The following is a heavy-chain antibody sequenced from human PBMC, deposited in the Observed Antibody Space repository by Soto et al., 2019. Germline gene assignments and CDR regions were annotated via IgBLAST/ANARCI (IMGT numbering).Heavy chain of an antibody. D-gene: IGHD6-6*01. CDR1: GYTFTSYG. CDR2: ISAYNGNT. Sequence: GASVKVSCKASGYTFTSYGMRCVRQAPGQGLEWMGWISAYNGNTNYAQKLQGRVTMTTDTSTSTAYMELRSLRSDDTAVYYCARPSRGIAARVPLRYYYYGMDVWGQGTTVTVSS. V-gene: IGHV1-18*01. J-gene: IGHJ6*02. CDR3: ARPSRGIAARVPLRYYYYGMDV.